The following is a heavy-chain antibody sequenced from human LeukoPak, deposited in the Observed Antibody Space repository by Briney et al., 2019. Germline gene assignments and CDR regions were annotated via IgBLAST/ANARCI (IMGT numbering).Heavy chain of an antibody. D-gene: IGHD3-22*01. J-gene: IGHJ4*02. Sequence: SETLSLTCTVSGGSISSYYWSWIRQPPGKGLEWIGRIYTSGTTNYNPSLKSRVTISVDTSINQFSLRLSSVTAADTAVYYCATTYDTSGYFRYDYWGQGTLVTVSS. CDR1: GGSISSYY. V-gene: IGHV4-4*08. CDR3: ATTYDTSGYFRYDY. CDR2: IYTSGTT.